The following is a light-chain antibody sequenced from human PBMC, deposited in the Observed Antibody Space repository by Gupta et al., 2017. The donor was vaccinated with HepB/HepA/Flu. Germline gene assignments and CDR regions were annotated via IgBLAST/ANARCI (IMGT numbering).Light chain of an antibody. J-gene: IGKJ1*01. CDR1: QSLLHSNGYNY. Sequence: DIVMTQSPLSLPVTPGEPASISCRSSQSLLHSNGYNYLDWYVQKPGQSPQLLIYLGSNRASGVPDRFSGSGSGTDFTLKISRVEAEDVGVYYCMQSLQSPRTCGQGTKVEIK. V-gene: IGKV2-28*01. CDR3: MQSLQSPRT. CDR2: LGS.